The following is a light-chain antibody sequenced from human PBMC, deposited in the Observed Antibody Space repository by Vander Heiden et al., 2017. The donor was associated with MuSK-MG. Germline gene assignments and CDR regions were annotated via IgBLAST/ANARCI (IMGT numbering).Light chain of an antibody. V-gene: IGKV3-11*01. CDR1: QSVSSY. CDR3: QQRSNWPPIT. CDR2: DAS. J-gene: IGKJ5*01. Sequence: EIVLTQSPATLSWSPGERATLSCRASQSVSSYLAWYQQKPGQAPRLLIYDASNRATGIPARFSGSGSGTDFTLTISSLEPEDFAVYYCQQRSNWPPITFGQGTRLXIK.